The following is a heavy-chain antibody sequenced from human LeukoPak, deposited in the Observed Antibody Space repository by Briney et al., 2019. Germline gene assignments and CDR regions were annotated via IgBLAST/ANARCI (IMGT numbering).Heavy chain of an antibody. J-gene: IGHJ3*02. Sequence: WASVKVSCKASGYTFTGYYMHWVRQAPGQGLEWMGWINPNSGGTNYAQKFQGRVTMTRDTSISTAYMELSRLRSDDTAVYYCARGWAGELLNAFDIWGRGTMVTVSS. CDR3: ARGWAGELLNAFDI. CDR2: INPNSGGT. D-gene: IGHD3-10*01. V-gene: IGHV1-2*02. CDR1: GYTFTGYY.